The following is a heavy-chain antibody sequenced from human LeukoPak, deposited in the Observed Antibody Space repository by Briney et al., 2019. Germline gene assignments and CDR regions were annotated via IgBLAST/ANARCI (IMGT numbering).Heavy chain of an antibody. Sequence: PGGSLRLSCTVSGFTVSSNSMSWVRQAPGKGLEWVANIKQDGSEKYYVDSVKGRFTISRDNAKNSLYLQMNSLRAEDTAVYYCARGSGSNDYWGQGTLVTVSS. V-gene: IGHV3-7*04. CDR3: ARGSGSNDY. CDR2: IKQDGSEK. D-gene: IGHD3-10*01. J-gene: IGHJ4*02. CDR1: GFTVSSNS.